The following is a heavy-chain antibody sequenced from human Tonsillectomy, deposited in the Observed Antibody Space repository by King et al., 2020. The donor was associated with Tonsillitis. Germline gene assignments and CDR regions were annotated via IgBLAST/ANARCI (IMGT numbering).Heavy chain of an antibody. D-gene: IGHD1-7*01. J-gene: IGHJ5*02. V-gene: IGHV3-15*01. Sequence: QLVQSGGGLVKPGGSLRLSCAASGFTFSNAWMSWVRQAPGKGLEWLGRIKNKTDGGTTDYAATVKGRITISRDDSKKTLYLQMNSLKTEDTAVDYCTTAAGTMGRGVYWFDPWAQGTLVTVSS. CDR1: GFTFSNAW. CDR2: IKNKTDGGTT. CDR3: TTAAGTMGRGVYWFDP.